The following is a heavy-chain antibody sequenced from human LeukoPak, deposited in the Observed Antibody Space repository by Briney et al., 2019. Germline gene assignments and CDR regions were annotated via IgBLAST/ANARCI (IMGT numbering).Heavy chain of an antibody. Sequence: GGSLRLSCAASGFTFSNAWMSWVRQAPGKGLEWVGRIKSKTDGGTTDYAAPVKGRFTISRDDSKNTLYLQMNSLKTEDTAVYYCITGGSGSYFTVYWGQGTLVTVSS. D-gene: IGHD3-10*01. CDR3: ITGGSGSYFTVY. CDR1: GFTFSNAW. J-gene: IGHJ4*02. CDR2: IKSKTDGGTT. V-gene: IGHV3-15*01.